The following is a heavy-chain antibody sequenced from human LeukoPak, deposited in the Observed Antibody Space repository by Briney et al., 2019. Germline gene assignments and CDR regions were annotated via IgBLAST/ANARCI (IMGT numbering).Heavy chain of an antibody. D-gene: IGHD2-2*02. CDR2: ISSSRSTI. CDR1: GFTFSSYS. J-gene: IGHJ4*02. V-gene: IGHV3-48*01. CDR3: ARAKFSDCSSTSCYINYFDY. Sequence: GGSLRLSCAASGFTFSSYSMNWVRQAPGKGLEWVSYISSSRSTIYYADSVKGRFTISRDNAKNSLYLQMNSLRAEDTAVYYCARAKFSDCSSTSCYINYFDYWGQGTLVTVSS.